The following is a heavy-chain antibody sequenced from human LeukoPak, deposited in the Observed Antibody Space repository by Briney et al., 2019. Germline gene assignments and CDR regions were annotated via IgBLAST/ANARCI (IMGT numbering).Heavy chain of an antibody. CDR3: ARDRVRYFDWSYYYYGMDV. J-gene: IGHJ6*02. CDR1: GGSISSGGYY. V-gene: IGHV4-31*03. CDR2: IYYSGST. D-gene: IGHD3-9*01. Sequence: SETLSLTCTVSGGSISSGGYYWSWIRQHPGKGLEWIGYIYYSGSTYYNPSLKSRVTISVDTSKNQFSLKLSSVTAADTAVYYCARDRVRYFDWSYYYYGMDVWGQGTTVTVSS.